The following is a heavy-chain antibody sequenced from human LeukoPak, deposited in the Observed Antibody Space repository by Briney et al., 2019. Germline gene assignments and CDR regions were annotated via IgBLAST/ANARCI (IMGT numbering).Heavy chain of an antibody. D-gene: IGHD2-2*01. Sequence: PGGSLRLSCAASGFTVSSNYMSWVRQAPGKGLEWVSVIYSGGSTYYADSVKGRFTISRDNSKNTLYLQMNSLRAEDAAVYYCARGKVSTSCYDYWGQGTLVTVSS. J-gene: IGHJ4*02. V-gene: IGHV3-53*01. CDR1: GFTVSSNY. CDR2: IYSGGST. CDR3: ARGKVSTSCYDY.